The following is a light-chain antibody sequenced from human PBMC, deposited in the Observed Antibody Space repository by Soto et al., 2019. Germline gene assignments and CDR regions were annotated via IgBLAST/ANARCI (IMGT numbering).Light chain of an antibody. Sequence: SYELTQPPSVSVARGQTARITCGGNNIETKSVHWYQQRPGQAPVLVVYDDGDRPSGIPERFSGSNSGNTATLTISRVEVGDEADYYCQVWDSSSDHYVFGSGTKVTVL. V-gene: IGLV3-21*02. J-gene: IGLJ1*01. CDR1: NIETKS. CDR3: QVWDSSSDHYV. CDR2: DDG.